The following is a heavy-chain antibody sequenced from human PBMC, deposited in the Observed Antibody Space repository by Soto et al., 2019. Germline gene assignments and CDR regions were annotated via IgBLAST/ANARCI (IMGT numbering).Heavy chain of an antibody. Sequence: SETLSLTCTVSGGSISSYYWSWIRQPPGKGLEWIGYIYYSGSTNYNPSLKSRVTISVDTSKNQFSLKLSSVTAADTAVYYCARAFSPYYYYGMDVWGQGTTVPVSS. CDR1: GGSISSYY. CDR2: IYYSGST. CDR3: ARAFSPYYYYGMDV. J-gene: IGHJ6*02. V-gene: IGHV4-59*01.